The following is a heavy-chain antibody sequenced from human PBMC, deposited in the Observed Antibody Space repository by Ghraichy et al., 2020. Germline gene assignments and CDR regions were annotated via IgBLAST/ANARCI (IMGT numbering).Heavy chain of an antibody. J-gene: IGHJ6*02. V-gene: IGHV4-39*01. CDR2: IYYSGST. CDR3: ARQLVRGYYYYYYGMDV. D-gene: IGHD3-10*01. Sequence: SETLSLTCTVSGGSISSSSYYWGWIRQPPGKGLEWIGSIYYSGSTYYNPSLKSRVTISVDTSKNQFSLKLSSVTAADTAVYYCARQLVRGYYYYYYGMDVWGQGTTVTVSS. CDR1: GGSISSSSYY.